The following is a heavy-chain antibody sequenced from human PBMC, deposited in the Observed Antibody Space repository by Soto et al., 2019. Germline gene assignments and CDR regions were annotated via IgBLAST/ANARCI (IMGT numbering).Heavy chain of an antibody. CDR1: GGSISSGDYY. Sequence: SETLSLTCTVSGGSISSGDYYWSWIRQPPGKGLEWIGYIYYSGSTYYNPSLKSRVTISVDTSKNQFSLKLSSVTAADTAVYYCARAPSYHYDSSGYYLSGQYFDYWGQGTLVTVSS. D-gene: IGHD3-22*01. V-gene: IGHV4-30-4*01. CDR2: IYYSGST. J-gene: IGHJ4*02. CDR3: ARAPSYHYDSSGYYLSGQYFDY.